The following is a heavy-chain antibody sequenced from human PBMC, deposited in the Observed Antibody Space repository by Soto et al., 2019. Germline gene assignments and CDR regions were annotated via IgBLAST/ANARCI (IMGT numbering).Heavy chain of an antibody. V-gene: IGHV4-30-2*01. Sequence: NLSLPCAVSGGSLSRGDYSLCRLRQPPGKGLEWIGYIYHSGSTYYNPSLKSRVTISVDRSKNQFSLKLSSVTAADTAVFFFAGSGYYPNYFDYWGQGTLVPVSS. CDR1: GGSLSRGDYS. CDR3: AGSGYYPNYFDY. J-gene: IGHJ4*02. CDR2: IYHSGST. D-gene: IGHD3-22*01.